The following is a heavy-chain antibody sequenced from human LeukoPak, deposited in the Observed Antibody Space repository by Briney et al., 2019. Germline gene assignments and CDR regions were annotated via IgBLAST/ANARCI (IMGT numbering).Heavy chain of an antibody. CDR3: AKGSYYDSSGSFYFDY. CDR1: AFIFSGHW. D-gene: IGHD3-22*01. CDR2: ISGSGDNT. J-gene: IGHJ4*02. V-gene: IGHV3-23*01. Sequence: GGSLRLSCEGSAFIFSGHWMNWVRQTPGKGLEWVSGISGSGDNTYYADSVKGRFTISRDNSKNTLYVQVNSLGTEDTAAYYCAKGSYYDSSGSFYFDYWGQGTLVTVSS.